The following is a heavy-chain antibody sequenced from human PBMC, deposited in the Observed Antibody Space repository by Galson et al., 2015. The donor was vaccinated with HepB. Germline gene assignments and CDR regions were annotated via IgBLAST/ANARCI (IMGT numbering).Heavy chain of an antibody. CDR3: ARAQRSTTRCYSLRDSYYYGMDV. CDR2: IIPMFGIV. CDR1: GGTFSNYA. V-gene: IGHV1-69*13. J-gene: IGHJ6*02. D-gene: IGHD2-2*01. Sequence: SVKVSCKASGGTFSNYAISWVRQAPGHGLEWMGGIIPMFGIVNYAQKFKGRVTITADDSASTAYLELGSLRSEDTAVYYCARAQRSTTRCYSLRDSYYYGMDVWGQGTTVTVSS.